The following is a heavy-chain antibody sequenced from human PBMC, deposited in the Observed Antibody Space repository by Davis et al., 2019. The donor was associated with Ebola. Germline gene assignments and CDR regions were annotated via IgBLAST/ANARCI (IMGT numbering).Heavy chain of an antibody. V-gene: IGHV3-23*01. J-gene: IGHJ4*02. Sequence: PGGSLRLSCAASGFTFSDYGMSWVRQAPGKRLEWVSAISGSGISTYYADSVKGRFTISRDNSKNTLYLQMNSLRAEDTAVYYCARGVTMIVVVTPSSDYWGQGTLVTVSS. CDR3: ARGVTMIVVVTPSSDY. CDR2: ISGSGIST. D-gene: IGHD3-22*01. CDR1: GFTFSDYG.